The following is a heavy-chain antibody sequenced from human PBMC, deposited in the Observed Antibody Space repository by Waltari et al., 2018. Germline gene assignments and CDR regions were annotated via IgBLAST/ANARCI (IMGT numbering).Heavy chain of an antibody. J-gene: IGHJ5*02. CDR3: ARDNWDGH. CDR1: GFTISSYE. Sequence: EVQLVESGGGLVQPGGSLRLSCAASGFTISSYEMHWARQATGKGLEWVSGIGTAGDTYSAGSVKGRFTISRDNAKNSLYLQMNSLRAEDTAVYYCARDNWDGHWGQGTLVTVSS. V-gene: IGHV3-13*01. CDR2: IGTAGDT.